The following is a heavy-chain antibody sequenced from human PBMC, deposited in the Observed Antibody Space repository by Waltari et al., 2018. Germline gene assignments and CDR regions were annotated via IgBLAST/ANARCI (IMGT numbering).Heavy chain of an antibody. CDR1: GYTFTGYY. J-gene: IGHJ3*02. V-gene: IGHV1-2*06. D-gene: IGHD3-10*01. CDR3: ARGRRITMVQGVILGAFDI. Sequence: QVQLVQSGAEVKKPGASVKVSCKASGYTFTGYYMHWVRQAPGQGLEWMGRINPNSGGTNYAQKFQGRVTMTRDTSISTAYMELSRLRSDDTAVYYCARGRRITMVQGVILGAFDIWGQGTMVTVSS. CDR2: INPNSGGT.